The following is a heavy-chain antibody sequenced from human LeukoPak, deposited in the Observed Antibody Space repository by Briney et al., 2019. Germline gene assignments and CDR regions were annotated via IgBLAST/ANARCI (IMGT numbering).Heavy chain of an antibody. J-gene: IGHJ4*02. CDR2: IKQDGSEK. Sequence: GGSLRLSCEGSAFIFSGHWMNWVRQAPGKGLEWVANIKQDGSEKYYVDSVKGRFTTSRDNAKNSLYLQMNSLRVEDTAVYYCASRHFENWGQGTLVTVSS. CDR3: ASRHFEN. CDR1: AFIFSGHW. V-gene: IGHV3-7*03.